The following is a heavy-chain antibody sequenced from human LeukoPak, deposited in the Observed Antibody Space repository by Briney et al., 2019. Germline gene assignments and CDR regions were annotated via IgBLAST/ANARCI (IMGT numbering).Heavy chain of an antibody. Sequence: ASVKVSCKASGYTFTSYGISWVRQAPGQGLEWMGWISAYNGNTNYAQKLQGRVTMTTDTSTSTAYMGLRSLRSDDTAVYYCAITPYYDILTGYSRLDYWGQGTLVTVSS. J-gene: IGHJ4*02. CDR2: ISAYNGNT. CDR1: GYTFTSYG. D-gene: IGHD3-9*01. V-gene: IGHV1-18*01. CDR3: AITPYYDILTGYSRLDY.